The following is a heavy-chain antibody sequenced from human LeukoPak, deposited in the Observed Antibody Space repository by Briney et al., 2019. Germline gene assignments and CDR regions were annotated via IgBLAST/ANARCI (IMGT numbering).Heavy chain of an antibody. CDR2: IINSGGTV. CDR1: GFTFSIHG. CDR3: ARVGRGVYGMDV. Sequence: GGSLRLSCAASGFTFSIHGMNWVRQAPGKGLEWVSYIINSGGTVYYTDSLQGRFTISRDNDRNSLFLQMNSLRDEDTAVYYCARVGRGVYGMDVWGQGTTVTVSS. D-gene: IGHD3-10*01. J-gene: IGHJ6*02. V-gene: IGHV3-48*02.